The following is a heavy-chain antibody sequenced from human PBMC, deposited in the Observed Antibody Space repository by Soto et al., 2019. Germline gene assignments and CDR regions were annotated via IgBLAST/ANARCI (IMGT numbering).Heavy chain of an antibody. V-gene: IGHV1-69*13. CDR2: IIPIFGTA. J-gene: IGHJ4*02. Sequence: SVKVSCKASGGAYSSYAISWVRQAPGQGLEWMGGIIPIFGTANYAQKFQGRVTITADESTSTAYMELSSLRSEDTAFYYCAKDSISDRETFNFDSWGQGTLVTVSS. CDR3: AKDSISDRETFNFDS. CDR1: GGAYSSYA. D-gene: IGHD1-26*01.